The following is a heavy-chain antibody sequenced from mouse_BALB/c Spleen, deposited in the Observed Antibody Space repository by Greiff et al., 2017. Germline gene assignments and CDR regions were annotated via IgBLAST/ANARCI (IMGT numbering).Heavy chain of an antibody. CDR2: IYPYNGGT. CDR3: ARGSNYRYDDYAMDY. Sequence: VQLKQSGPELVKPGASVKISCKASGYTFTDYNMHWVKQSHGKSLEWIGYIYPYNGGTGYNQKFKSKATLTVDNSSSTAYMELRSLTSEDSAVYYCARGSNYRYDDYAMDYWGQGTSVTVSS. CDR1: GYTFTDYN. J-gene: IGHJ4*01. D-gene: IGHD2-14*01. V-gene: IGHV1S29*02.